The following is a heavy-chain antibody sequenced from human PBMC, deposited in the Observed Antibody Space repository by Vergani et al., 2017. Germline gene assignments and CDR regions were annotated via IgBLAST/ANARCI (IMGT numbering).Heavy chain of an antibody. CDR2: IRSKANSYAT. CDR3: ARDAHTDGSYGYNWFDP. V-gene: IGHV3-73*01. J-gene: IGHJ5*02. CDR1: GFTFSGSA. D-gene: IGHD1-26*01. Sequence: EVQLVESGGGLVQPGGSLKLSCAASGFTFSGSAMHWVRQASGKGLEWVGRIRSKANSYATAYAASVKGRFTISRDNSKNTLYLQMNSLRADDTAVYYCARDAHTDGSYGYNWFDPWGQGTLVTVSS.